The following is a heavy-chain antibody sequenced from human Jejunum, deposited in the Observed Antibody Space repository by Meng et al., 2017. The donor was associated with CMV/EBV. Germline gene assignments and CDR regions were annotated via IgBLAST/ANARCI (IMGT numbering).Heavy chain of an antibody. J-gene: IGHJ4*02. V-gene: IGHV3-30*19. CDR3: ARASGGTLVVLVTTGFDS. D-gene: IGHD1-7*01. Sequence: KNYGMHWVRQAPGKGLEWVAVISYNGFNTYYADSVEGRFTISRDESKNTLHLQMNNLRPEDTALYYCARASGGTLVVLVTTGFDSWGQGTLVTVSS. CDR1: KNYG. CDR2: ISYNGFNT.